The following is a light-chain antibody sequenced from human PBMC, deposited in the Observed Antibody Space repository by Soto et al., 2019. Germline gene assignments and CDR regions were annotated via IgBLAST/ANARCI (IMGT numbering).Light chain of an antibody. J-gene: IGLJ2*01. Sequence: QSALTQPPSASGSPGQSVAISCTGTSSDVGSSNYVSWYQQYPGRAPKLIIYDVNKRPSGVPDRFSGSKSGNTASLTVSGLQAEDEADYYCSSNAGSNSLVFGGGTKLTVL. CDR2: DVN. V-gene: IGLV2-8*01. CDR1: SSDVGSSNY. CDR3: SSNAGSNSLV.